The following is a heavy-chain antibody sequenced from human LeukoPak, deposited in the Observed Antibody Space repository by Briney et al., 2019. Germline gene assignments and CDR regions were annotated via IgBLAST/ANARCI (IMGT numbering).Heavy chain of an antibody. CDR2: INPNSGGT. Sequence: ASVKVSCKASGYTFTGYYMHWVRQAPGQGLEWMRWINPNSGGTNYAQKFQGRVTMTRDTSISTAYMELSRLRSDDTAVYYCARDRGRYFDWLGPSGMDVWGQGTTVTVSS. D-gene: IGHD3-9*01. CDR1: GYTFTGYY. V-gene: IGHV1-2*02. J-gene: IGHJ6*02. CDR3: ARDRGRYFDWLGPSGMDV.